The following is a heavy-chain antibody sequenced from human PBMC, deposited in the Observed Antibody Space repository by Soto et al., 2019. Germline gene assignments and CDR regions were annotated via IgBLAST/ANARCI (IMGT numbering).Heavy chain of an antibody. D-gene: IGHD6-13*01. CDR3: ARGASSSWTSLDY. CDR2: INAGNGNT. V-gene: IGHV1-3*01. CDR1: GYSFTSYA. Sequence: GASVKVSCKASGYSFTSYAVHWVRQAPGQRLEWMGWINAGNGNTKSSQKFQGRVTITRDTSASTAYMELSSLRSEDTAVYYCARGASSSWTSLDYWGQGTLVTVSS. J-gene: IGHJ4*02.